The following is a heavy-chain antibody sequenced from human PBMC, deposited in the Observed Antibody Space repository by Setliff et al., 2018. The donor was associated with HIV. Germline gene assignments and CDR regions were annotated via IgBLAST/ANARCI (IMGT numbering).Heavy chain of an antibody. CDR3: ARARKTYDSSGHDDSFDY. D-gene: IGHD3-22*01. CDR2: SIPIFGTA. CDR1: GYTFSSND. J-gene: IGHJ4*02. V-gene: IGHV1-69*13. Sequence: VASVKVSCKASGYTFSSNDINWVRQAPGQGLEWMGGSIPIFGTAKYAQKFQGRVTITADESTSTAYMEVSSLRSEDTAVYYCARARKTYDSSGHDDSFDYWGQETLVTAPQ.